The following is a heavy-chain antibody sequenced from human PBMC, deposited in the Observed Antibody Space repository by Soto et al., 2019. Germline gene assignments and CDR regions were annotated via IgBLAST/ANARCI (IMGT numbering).Heavy chain of an antibody. CDR2: IYHRGST. CDR1: GGSISSSNW. Sequence: QVQLQESGPGLVKPSGTLSLTCAVSGGSISSSNWWSWVRQPPGKGLEWIGEIYHRGSTNYSPSRKRRVTVXGXKXXNQVALKLSSVTAADTAVYYCARFPASSGYYPSWYYYGMDVWGQGTTVTVSS. CDR3: ARFPASSGYYPSWYYYGMDV. J-gene: IGHJ6*02. V-gene: IGHV4-4*02. D-gene: IGHD3-22*01.